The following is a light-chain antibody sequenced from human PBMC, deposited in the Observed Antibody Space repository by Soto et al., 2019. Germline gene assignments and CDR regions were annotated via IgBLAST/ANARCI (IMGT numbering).Light chain of an antibody. Sequence: VMTQSPATLSVSPGERATLSCRASQSVSSNLAWYQQKPGQAPRLLIYGASTRAAGIPARFSGSGSATEFTLSISSLKSEDFAVYYCEQYKNWPQTFGQGTKVEIK. CDR1: QSVSSN. V-gene: IGKV3-15*01. CDR2: GAS. CDR3: EQYKNWPQT. J-gene: IGKJ1*01.